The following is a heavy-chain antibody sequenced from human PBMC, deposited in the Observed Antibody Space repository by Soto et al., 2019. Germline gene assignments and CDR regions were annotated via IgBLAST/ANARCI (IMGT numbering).Heavy chain of an antibody. D-gene: IGHD6-19*01. CDR2: MYNSGST. Sequence: QVQLQESGPGLVKPSETLSLTCTVSGGSFSSGSYYWSWIRQPPGTGLEWIGYMYNSGSTNYNPSLKSRVIISVDTSKNPFSLKLSSVTAADTAVYYCARVSSGWYYFDYWGQGTLVTVSS. CDR1: GGSFSSGSYY. J-gene: IGHJ4*02. CDR3: ARVSSGWYYFDY. V-gene: IGHV4-61*01.